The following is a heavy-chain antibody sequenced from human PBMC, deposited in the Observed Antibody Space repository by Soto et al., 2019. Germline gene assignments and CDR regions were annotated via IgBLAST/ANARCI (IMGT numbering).Heavy chain of an antibody. V-gene: IGHV3-23*01. CDR2: ITGTASST. CDR1: GFRFSDFV. D-gene: IGHD5-12*01. CDR3: AKGAEGYVVSSLDS. Sequence: EVQLLESGGGFVQPGGSLRLSCAASGFRFSDFVMTWVRQAPGRGLEWVSAITGTASSTYYADSMKGRFTISRDNSKNTLYLQINSLRAEDTAIYYCAKGAEGYVVSSLDSWGQGTLVTVSS. J-gene: IGHJ4*02.